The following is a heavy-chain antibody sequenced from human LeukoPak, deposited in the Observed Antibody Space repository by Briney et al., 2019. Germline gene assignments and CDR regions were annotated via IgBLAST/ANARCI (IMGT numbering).Heavy chain of an antibody. CDR2: IHNSGST. J-gene: IGHJ4*02. D-gene: IGHD5-12*01. Sequence: SETLSLTCTVSGASIRSYDWTWIRQPPGKGLEWIGNIHNSGSTNYNPSFKSRVTISLDTSKNQISLKLSSVTAADTAVYYCARGRWLRNGDYFDYWGQGTLVTVSS. CDR1: GASIRSYD. V-gene: IGHV4-59*12. CDR3: ARGRWLRNGDYFDY.